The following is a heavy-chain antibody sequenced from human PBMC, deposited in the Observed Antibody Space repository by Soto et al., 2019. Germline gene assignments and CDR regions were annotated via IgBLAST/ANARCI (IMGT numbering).Heavy chain of an antibody. CDR3: AKDSMSGYDYHSFDF. V-gene: IGHV1-2*02. D-gene: IGHD5-12*01. CDR2: ISPHSGGT. Sequence: WASVKVSCKASGYTFTAYYIHWVRQAPGQGLEWMGWISPHSGGTNYAQKFQGRVTMTRDTSITTVYMELSRLRSDDTAVYFCAKDSMSGYDYHSFDFWGQRALVTVSS. J-gene: IGHJ4*02. CDR1: GYTFTAYY.